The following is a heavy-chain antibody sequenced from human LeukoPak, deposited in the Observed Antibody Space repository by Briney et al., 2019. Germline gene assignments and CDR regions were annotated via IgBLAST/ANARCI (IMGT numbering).Heavy chain of an antibody. CDR1: GYTFTSYA. CDR3: ARDRMYYDFWSGYSSDAFDI. V-gene: IGHV1-3*01. J-gene: IGHJ3*02. CDR2: INAGNGNT. Sequence: GGSLRLSCAASGYTFTSYAMHWVRQAPGQRLEWMGWINAGNGNTKYSQKFQGRVTITRDTSASTAYMELSSLRSEDTAVYYCARDRMYYDFWSGYSSDAFDIWGQGTMVTVSS. D-gene: IGHD3-3*01.